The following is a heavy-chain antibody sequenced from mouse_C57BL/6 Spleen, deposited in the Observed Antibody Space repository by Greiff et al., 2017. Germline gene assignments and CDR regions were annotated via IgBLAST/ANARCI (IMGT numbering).Heavy chain of an antibody. CDR2: ISDGGSYS. D-gene: IGHD1-1*01. J-gene: IGHJ2*01. V-gene: IGHV5-4*03. Sequence: EVMLMESGGGLVKPGGSLKLSCAASGFTFSSYAMSWVRQTPEKRLEWVATISDGGSYSDYPDNVKGRFTISRDNAKNNRYLQMSHLKSEETAMYYCAGDRYGSSSYYFGYWGQGTTLTVSS. CDR1: GFTFSSYA. CDR3: AGDRYGSSSYYFGY.